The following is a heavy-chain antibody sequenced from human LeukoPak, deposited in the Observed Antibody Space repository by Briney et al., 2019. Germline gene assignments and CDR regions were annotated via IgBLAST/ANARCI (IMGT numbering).Heavy chain of an antibody. J-gene: IGHJ1*01. CDR3: ARGGYYYDSSGYYYEYFQH. Sequence: SVKVSCKASGGTFRSYASSWVRQAPGQGLEWLGGIIPIFGTANYAQKFQGRVTITTDESTSTAYMELSSLRSEDTAVYYCARGGYYYDSSGYYYEYFQHWGQGTLVTVSS. CDR2: IIPIFGTA. D-gene: IGHD3-22*01. CDR1: GGTFRSYA. V-gene: IGHV1-69*05.